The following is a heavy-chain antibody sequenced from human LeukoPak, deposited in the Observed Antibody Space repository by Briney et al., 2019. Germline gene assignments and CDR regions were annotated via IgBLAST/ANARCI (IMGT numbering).Heavy chain of an antibody. CDR2: ISGYNCDT. D-gene: IGHD6-19*01. Sequence: GASVRVSCKASGFPFTHHGITWVRQAPGQGLEWMGWISGYNCDTTYAQNFQGRVTLTTDTSPSTAYKELRSLRSDDTAVYYCARDPTNTSGRYAYFDYWGQGTLVTVSS. V-gene: IGHV1-18*01. CDR1: GFPFTHHG. J-gene: IGHJ4*02. CDR3: ARDPTNTSGRYAYFDY.